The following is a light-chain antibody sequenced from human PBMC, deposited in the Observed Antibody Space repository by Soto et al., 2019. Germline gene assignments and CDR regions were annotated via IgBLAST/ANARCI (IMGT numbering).Light chain of an antibody. CDR3: QQRSNWPPRT. Sequence: TVMPQSPATLSVSPGERAALSCRASQSFSSNLAWYQQKPGQAPRLLIYDASNRATGIPARFSGSGSGTDFTLTISSLEPEDFAVYYCQQRSNWPPRTFGGGTKVDIK. J-gene: IGKJ4*01. V-gene: IGKV3-11*01. CDR1: QSFSSN. CDR2: DAS.